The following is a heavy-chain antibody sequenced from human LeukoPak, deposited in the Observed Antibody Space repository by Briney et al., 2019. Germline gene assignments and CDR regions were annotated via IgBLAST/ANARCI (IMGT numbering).Heavy chain of an antibody. CDR1: GYTFTSYD. V-gene: IGHV1-8*03. D-gene: IGHD3-3*01. CDR2: MNTNSGNT. CDR3: ARGPRRPYYDFWSGLNWFDP. Sequence: ASVKVSCKASGYTFTSYDINWVRQATGQGLEWMGWMNTNSGNTGYAQKFQGRVTITRNTSISTAYMELSSLRSEDTAVYYCARGPRRPYYDFWSGLNWFDPWGQGTLVTVSS. J-gene: IGHJ5*02.